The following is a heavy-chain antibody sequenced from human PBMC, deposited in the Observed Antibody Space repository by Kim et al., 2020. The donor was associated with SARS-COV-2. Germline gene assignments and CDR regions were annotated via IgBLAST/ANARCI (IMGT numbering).Heavy chain of an antibody. J-gene: IGHJ3*02. CDR1: GGTFSSYA. D-gene: IGHD5-12*01. V-gene: IGHV1-69*13. CDR3: ARDVGGYDFGLLGAFDI. Sequence: SVKVSCKASGGTFSSYAISWVRQAPGQGLEWMGGIIPIFGTANYAQKFQGRVTITADESTSTAYMELSSLRSEDTAVYYCARDVGGYDFGLLGAFDIWGQGTMVTVSS. CDR2: IIPIFGTA.